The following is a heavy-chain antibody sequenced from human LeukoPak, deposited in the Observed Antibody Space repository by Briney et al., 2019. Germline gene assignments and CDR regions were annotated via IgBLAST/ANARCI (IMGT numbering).Heavy chain of an antibody. Sequence: ASVKVSCKASGYIFTNYAINWVRQAPGQGLEWMGWITTDTGNPTYAQGFTGRFVFSLDTSVTTAYLQITSLKAEDTAVYYCARDGARLDIWGQGTSVSVSS. CDR1: GYIFTNYA. CDR3: ARDGARLDI. J-gene: IGHJ3*02. CDR2: ITTDTGNP. V-gene: IGHV7-4-1*02. D-gene: IGHD4/OR15-4a*01.